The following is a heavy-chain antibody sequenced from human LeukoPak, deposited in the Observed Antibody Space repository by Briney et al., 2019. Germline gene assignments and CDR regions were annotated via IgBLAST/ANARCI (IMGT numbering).Heavy chain of an antibody. J-gene: IGHJ4*02. V-gene: IGHV4-39*01. CDR2: IYYSGST. CDR3: ARHLWIFDY. Sequence: SETLSLTCTVSGGSIGSSSYYWGWIRQPPGKGLEWIGSIYYSGSTYYNPSLKSRVTISVDTSKNQFSLKLSSVTAADTAVYYCARHLWIFDYWGQGTLVTVSS. D-gene: IGHD2/OR15-2a*01. CDR1: GGSIGSSSYY.